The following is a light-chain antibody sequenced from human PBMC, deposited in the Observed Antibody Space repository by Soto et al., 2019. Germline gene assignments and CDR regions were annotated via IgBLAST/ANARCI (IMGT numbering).Light chain of an antibody. Sequence: AIQLTQSPSSLSASVGDRVTITCRASQGISSALAWYQQKPGKAPELLIYDASSLESGVPSRFSGSGSGTDFTLTISSLQPEDFATYYCQQFNSYPLTFGQGTRREIK. CDR2: DAS. CDR1: QGISSA. V-gene: IGKV1-13*02. CDR3: QQFNSYPLT. J-gene: IGKJ5*01.